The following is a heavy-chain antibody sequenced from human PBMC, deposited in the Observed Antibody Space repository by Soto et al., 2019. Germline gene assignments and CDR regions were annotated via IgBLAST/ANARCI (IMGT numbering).Heavy chain of an antibody. CDR1: GASISAGHW. D-gene: IGHD3-16*01. J-gene: IGHJ3*01. CDR3: ARDRGTTMTGDAFDV. CDR2: IYQTGTT. Sequence: QVQLQESGPGLVKPSGTLSLTCTVSGASISAGHWWSWVRQSPGKGLEWIGEIYQTGTTDYNPSLKSRVFISVDTSKNQFSLNLRSVTAADTALYYCARDRGTTMTGDAFDVWGRGTMVTVSS. V-gene: IGHV4-4*02.